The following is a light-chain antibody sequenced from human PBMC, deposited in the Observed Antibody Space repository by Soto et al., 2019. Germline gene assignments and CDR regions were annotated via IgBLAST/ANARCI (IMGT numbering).Light chain of an antibody. Sequence: EIVMTQSPATLSVSPGERATLSCWASQSVSSNLAWYQQKSGQAHRLLMYGAYTRASGVHARFSGSGSGTEFTLTIRSLQSEDFAVYYCQQYDNWPRTFGQGTKVDIK. V-gene: IGKV3-15*01. J-gene: IGKJ1*01. CDR3: QQYDNWPRT. CDR1: QSVSSN. CDR2: GAY.